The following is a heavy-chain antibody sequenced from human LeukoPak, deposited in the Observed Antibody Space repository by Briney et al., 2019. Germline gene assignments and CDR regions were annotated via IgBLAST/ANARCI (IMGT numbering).Heavy chain of an antibody. CDR2: ISYDGSNK. CDR3: AKEGYDSYGYYH. V-gene: IGHV3-30-3*01. D-gene: IGHD5-18*01. J-gene: IGHJ5*02. CDR1: GFTFSSYA. Sequence: GGSLRLSCAASGFTFSSYAMHWVRQAPGKGLEWVAVISYDGSNKYYADSVRGRFTISRDNSKNTLYLQMNSLRADDTAVYYCAKEGYDSYGYYHWGQGTLVTVSS.